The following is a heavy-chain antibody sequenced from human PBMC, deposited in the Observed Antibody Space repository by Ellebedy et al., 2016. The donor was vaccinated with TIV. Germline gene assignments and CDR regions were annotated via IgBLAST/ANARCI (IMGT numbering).Heavy chain of an antibody. V-gene: IGHV4-59*01. CDR1: GGSISSYY. CDR2: IYYSGST. J-gene: IGHJ4*02. Sequence: MPSETLSLTCTVSGGSISSYYWSWIRQPPGKGLEWIGFIYYSGSTNYNPALKRRVTISVDTSKNQFSLKLSTLTAADTAVYYCARGGNDFWSGYYKGGLDYWGQGTLVTVSS. CDR3: ARGGNDFWSGYYKGGLDY. D-gene: IGHD3-3*01.